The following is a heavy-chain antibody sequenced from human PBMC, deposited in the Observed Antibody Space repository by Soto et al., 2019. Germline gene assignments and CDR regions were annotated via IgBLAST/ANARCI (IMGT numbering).Heavy chain of an antibody. CDR2: IDPSDSQT. CDR1: GYSFAGDW. V-gene: IGHV5-10-1*01. Sequence: GESLKISCKGSGYSFAGDWITWVRQKPGKGLEWMGRIDPSDSQTYYSPSFRGHVTISVTKSITTVFLQWSSLRASDTAMYYCARQIYDSDTGPNFQYYFDSWGQGTPVTVSS. D-gene: IGHD3-22*01. J-gene: IGHJ4*02. CDR3: ARQIYDSDTGPNFQYYFDS.